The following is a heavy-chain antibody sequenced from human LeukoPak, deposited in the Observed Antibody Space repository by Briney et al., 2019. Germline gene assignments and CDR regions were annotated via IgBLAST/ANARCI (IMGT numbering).Heavy chain of an antibody. CDR2: INPSGGST. D-gene: IGHD3-3*01. J-gene: IGHJ3*02. V-gene: IGHV1-46*01. Sequence: GASVKVSCKASGYTFTGYYMHWVRQAPGQGLEWMGIINPSGGSTSYAQKFQGRVTMTRDTSTSTVYMELSSLRSEDTAVYYCARGYGSVFGVANDAFDIWGQGTMVTVSS. CDR3: ARGYGSVFGVANDAFDI. CDR1: GYTFTGYY.